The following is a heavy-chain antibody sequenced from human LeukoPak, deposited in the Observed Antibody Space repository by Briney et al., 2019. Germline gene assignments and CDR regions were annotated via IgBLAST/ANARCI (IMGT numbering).Heavy chain of an antibody. Sequence: GGSLRLSCAASGFTFSSYAMSWVRQAPGKGLEWVSAISGSGGSTYYANSVKGRFTISRDNSKNTLYLQMNSLRAEDTAVYYCAKAGGTYVWGSNSNWGQGTLVTVSS. D-gene: IGHD3-16*01. V-gene: IGHV3-23*01. CDR1: GFTFSSYA. J-gene: IGHJ4*02. CDR2: ISGSGGST. CDR3: AKAGGTYVWGSNSN.